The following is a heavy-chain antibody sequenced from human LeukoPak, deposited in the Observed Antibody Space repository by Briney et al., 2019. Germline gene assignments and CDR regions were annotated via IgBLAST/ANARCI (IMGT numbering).Heavy chain of an antibody. CDR2: ISGSGGST. CDR3: ALWFGELFSYYGMDV. D-gene: IGHD3-10*01. J-gene: IGHJ6*02. Sequence: GGSLRLSCAASGFTFSSYAMSWVRQAPGKGLEWVSAISGSGGSTYYADSVKGRFTISRDNSKNTLYLQMNSLRAEDTAVYYCALWFGELFSYYGMDVWGQGTTVTVSS. CDR1: GFTFSSYA. V-gene: IGHV3-23*01.